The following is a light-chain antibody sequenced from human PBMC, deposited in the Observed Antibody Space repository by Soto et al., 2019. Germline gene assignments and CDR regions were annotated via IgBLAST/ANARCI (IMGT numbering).Light chain of an antibody. CDR2: AAY. CDR1: QDVSDY. V-gene: IGKV1-9*01. Sequence: DIPLTQSPSFLSASVGDRVTITCRASQDVSDYLAWYQHAPGKAPNLLIYAAYTLQSGVPSRFSGSGSGTEFSLTITSLQPEDFATYYCQYLNGAPTIAFGQVTRL. CDR3: QYLNGAPTIA. J-gene: IGKJ5*01.